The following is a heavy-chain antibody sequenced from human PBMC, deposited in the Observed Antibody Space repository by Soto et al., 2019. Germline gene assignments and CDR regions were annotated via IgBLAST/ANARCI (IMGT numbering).Heavy chain of an antibody. J-gene: IGHJ4*02. CDR2: ISSSSSTI. V-gene: IGHV3-48*01. CDR1: GCTCSSYS. CDR3: ARDWPYCSSTSCYAGPCGLDY. D-gene: IGHD2-2*01. Sequence: VGSLRLSCTASGCTCSSYSMNWVRQAPGKGLEWVSYISSSSSTIYYADSVKGRFTISRDNAKNSLYLQMNSLRAEDTAVYYCARDWPYCSSTSCYAGPCGLDYWGQGTLVTVSS.